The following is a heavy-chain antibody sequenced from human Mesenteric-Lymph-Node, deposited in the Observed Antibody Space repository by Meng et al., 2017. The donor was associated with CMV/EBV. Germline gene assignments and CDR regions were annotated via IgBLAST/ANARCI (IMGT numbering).Heavy chain of an antibody. CDR2: ISLGGAAT. CDR3: AKDGVLLDY. D-gene: IGHD3-10*01. J-gene: IGHJ4*02. Sequence: GESLKISCVASGFHFGSYAMSWVRQAPGKGPEWVSGISLGGAATKYADSVRGRFTISRDNSKNTLYLQMNSLRAEDTAVYYCAKDGVLLDYWGQGTLVTVSS. V-gene: IGHV3-23*01. CDR1: GFHFGSYA.